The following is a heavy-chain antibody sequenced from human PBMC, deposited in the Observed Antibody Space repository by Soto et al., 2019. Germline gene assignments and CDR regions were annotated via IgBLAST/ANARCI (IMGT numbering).Heavy chain of an antibody. D-gene: IGHD1-7*01. Sequence: SQTLSLTCVISGDSVSSNSAAWNWIRLSPSRGLEWLARTYYRSRWYNDYAVSVRSRITVNPDTSKNQFSLQLTSVTPEDTAVYYCAGTTSHQWSYMAVWGKGTTVTVSS. CDR2: TYYRSRWYN. CDR1: GDSVSSNSAA. J-gene: IGHJ6*03. CDR3: AGTTSHQWSYMAV. V-gene: IGHV6-1*01.